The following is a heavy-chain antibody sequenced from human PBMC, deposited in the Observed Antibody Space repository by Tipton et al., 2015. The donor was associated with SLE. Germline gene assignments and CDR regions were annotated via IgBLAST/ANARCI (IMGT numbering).Heavy chain of an antibody. Sequence: LRLSCSVSGGSISGHYWSWIRQPPGRGLEWIGYIYFSGSTNYNSSLKSRATISVDTSKNQFSLKLTSVTAADTALYYCARMAYYFDSRGYSYYFDYWGQGSLVTVSS. CDR1: GGSISGHY. J-gene: IGHJ4*02. V-gene: IGHV4-59*11. CDR2: IYFSGST. D-gene: IGHD3-22*01. CDR3: ARMAYYFDSRGYSYYFDY.